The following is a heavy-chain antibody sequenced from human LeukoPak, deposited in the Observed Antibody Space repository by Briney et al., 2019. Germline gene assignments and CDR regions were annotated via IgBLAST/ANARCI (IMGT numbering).Heavy chain of an antibody. V-gene: IGHV1-2*02. D-gene: IGHD5-12*01. Sequence: ASVKVSCKASGYTFTGYYMHWVRQAPGQGLEWMGWINPNSGGTNYAQKFQGRVTMTRDTSISTACMELSRLRSDDTAVYYCARTSHYVDIAATIPYGIYYFDYWGQGTLVTVSS. CDR3: ARTSHYVDIAATIPYGIYYFDY. J-gene: IGHJ4*02. CDR2: INPNSGGT. CDR1: GYTFTGYY.